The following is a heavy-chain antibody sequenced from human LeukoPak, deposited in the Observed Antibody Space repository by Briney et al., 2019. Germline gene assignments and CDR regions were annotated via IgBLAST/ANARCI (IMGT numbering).Heavy chain of an antibody. J-gene: IGHJ4*02. D-gene: IGHD3-16*01. CDR1: GFTFSSYG. CDR3: AKDSRAGGYFDY. Sequence: GGSLRLSCAASGFTFSSYGMHWVRQAPGKGLEWVAFISYDGSNKYYADSVKGRFTISRDNSKNTLYLQMNSLRAEATAVYYCAKDSRAGGYFDYWGQGTLVTVSS. CDR2: ISYDGSNK. V-gene: IGHV3-30*18.